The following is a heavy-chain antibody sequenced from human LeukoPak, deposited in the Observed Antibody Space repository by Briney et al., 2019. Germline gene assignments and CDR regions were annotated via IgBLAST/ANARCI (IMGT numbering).Heavy chain of an antibody. V-gene: IGHV4-4*07. Sequence: SETLSLTCTVSGGSLRSFYWSWIRQPAGKGLEWIGRIYTSGSTNYNPSLKSRVTMSVDTSKNMFSLKLRFVTAADTAVYYCARELGDFDIWGQGTTVTVSS. CDR2: IYTSGST. J-gene: IGHJ3*02. CDR1: GGSLRSFY. CDR3: ARELGDFDI. D-gene: IGHD3-16*01.